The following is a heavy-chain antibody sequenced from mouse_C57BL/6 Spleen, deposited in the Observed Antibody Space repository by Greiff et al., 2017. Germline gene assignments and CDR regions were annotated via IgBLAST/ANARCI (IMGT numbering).Heavy chain of an antibody. CDR1: GYTFTEYT. D-gene: IGHD1-1*01. V-gene: IGHV1-62-2*01. J-gene: IGHJ1*03. CDR3: ARHEDGKGWYFEG. Sequence: QVQLKESGAELVKPGASVKLSCKASGYTFTEYTIHWVKQWSGQGLEWIGWFYPGSGSIKYNEKFQDKATLTAHKCSSTVSMGLSRLTSEDSAVYFCARHEDGKGWYFEGWGTGTTVTVAS. CDR2: FYPGSGSI.